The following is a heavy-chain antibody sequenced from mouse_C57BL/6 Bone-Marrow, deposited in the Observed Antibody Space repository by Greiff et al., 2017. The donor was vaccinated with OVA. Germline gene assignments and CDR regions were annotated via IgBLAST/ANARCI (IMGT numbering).Heavy chain of an antibody. V-gene: IGHV1-76*01. D-gene: IGHD3-2*02. CDR2: IYPGSGNT. CDR1: GYTFTDYY. J-gene: IGHJ4*01. CDR3: ARRRLTFYAMDY. Sequence: QVQLQQSGAELVRPGASVKLSCKASGYTFTDYYINWVKQRPGQGLEWIARIYPGSGNTYYNEKFKGKATLTAEKSSSTAYMQLSSLTSEDSAVYFCARRRLTFYAMDYWGQGTSVTVSS.